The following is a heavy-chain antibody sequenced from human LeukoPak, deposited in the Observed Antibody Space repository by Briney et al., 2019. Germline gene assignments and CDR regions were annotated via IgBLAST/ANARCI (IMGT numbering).Heavy chain of an antibody. V-gene: IGHV4-34*01. CDR2: INQSGST. CDR1: GGSFSDYD. CDR3: ARHRYYYRSGSYYGAPYYMDV. J-gene: IGHJ6*03. D-gene: IGHD3-10*01. Sequence: SETLSLTCAVSGGSFSDYDWSWIRQPPGKGLEWIGEINQSGSTNDNPSLKSRVTMSVDTSKNQFSLKLSSVTAADTAVYYCARHRYYYRSGSYYGAPYYMDVWGKGTTVTISS.